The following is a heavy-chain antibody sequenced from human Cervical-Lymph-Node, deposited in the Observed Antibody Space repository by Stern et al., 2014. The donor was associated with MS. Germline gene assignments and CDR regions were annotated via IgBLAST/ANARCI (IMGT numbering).Heavy chain of an antibody. D-gene: IGHD3-22*01. CDR1: GGSISSGAYY. CDR3: ARDSSGYYLILDY. V-gene: IGHV4-30-4*01. Sequence: QLQLQESGPGLVKPSQTLSLTCTVSGGSISSGAYYWSWIRQPPGKGLEWIGYIYYSGSTYYNPSLKSRVTISVDTSKNQFSLKLSSVTAADTAVYYCARDSSGYYLILDYWGQGTLVTVSS. CDR2: IYYSGST. J-gene: IGHJ4*02.